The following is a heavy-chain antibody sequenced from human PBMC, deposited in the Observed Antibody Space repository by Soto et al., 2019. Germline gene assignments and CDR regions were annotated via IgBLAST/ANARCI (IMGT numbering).Heavy chain of an antibody. CDR3: ARHIVVVPAAQKINWFDP. CDR1: GGSISSSSYY. J-gene: IGHJ5*02. V-gene: IGHV4-39*01. CDR2: IYYSGST. Sequence: QLQLQESGPGLVKPSETLSLTCTVSGGSISSSSYYWGWIRQPPGKGLEWIGSIYYSGSTYYNPSLKSRVTISVDTSKNQFSLKLSSVTAADTAVYYCARHIVVVPAAQKINWFDPWGQGTLVTVSS. D-gene: IGHD2-2*01.